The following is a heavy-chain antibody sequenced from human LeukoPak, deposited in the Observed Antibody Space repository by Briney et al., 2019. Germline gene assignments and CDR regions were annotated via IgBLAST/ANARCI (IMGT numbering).Heavy chain of an antibody. CDR3: AREGYSSSWYFDY. V-gene: IGHV1-69*13. J-gene: IGHJ4*02. Sequence: ASVKVSCKASGGIFSSYAISWVRQAPGQGLEWMGGIIPIFGTANYAQKFQGRVTITADESTSTAYMELSSLRSEDTAVYYCAREGYSSSWYFDYWGQGTLVTVSS. CDR1: GGIFSSYA. D-gene: IGHD6-13*01. CDR2: IIPIFGTA.